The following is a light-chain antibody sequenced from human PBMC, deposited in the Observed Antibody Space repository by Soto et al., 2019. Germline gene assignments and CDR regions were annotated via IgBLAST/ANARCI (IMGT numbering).Light chain of an antibody. CDR3: QQYGSSSGYT. CDR1: QSVSSSY. J-gene: IGKJ2*01. CDR2: GAS. V-gene: IGKV3-20*01. Sequence: EIVLTQSPGTLSLSPGERATLSCRASQSVSSSYLAWYQQKPGQAPRLLIYGASGRATGIPDRFSGSGSGTDFPLTISRLEPEDFAVYYCQQYGSSSGYTFGQGTKLEIK.